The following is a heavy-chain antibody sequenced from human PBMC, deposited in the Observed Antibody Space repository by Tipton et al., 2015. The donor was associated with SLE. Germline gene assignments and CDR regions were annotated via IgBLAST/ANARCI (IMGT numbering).Heavy chain of an antibody. CDR2: ISNSETT. V-gene: IGHV4-4*08. Sequence: TLSLTCTVSGGSISSHYWSWIRQAPGKGLEWIGYISNSETTNYNPSLKSRVTISVDTSKNQFSLKLSSVTAADTAVYYCARAENYDFWSGYHWFDPWGQGTLVTVSS. D-gene: IGHD3-3*01. CDR1: GGSISSHY. CDR3: ARAENYDFWSGYHWFDP. J-gene: IGHJ5*02.